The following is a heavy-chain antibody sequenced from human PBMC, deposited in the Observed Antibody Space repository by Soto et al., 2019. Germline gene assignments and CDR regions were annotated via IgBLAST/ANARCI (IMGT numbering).Heavy chain of an antibody. CDR2: INPNSGGT. Sequence: ASVKVSCKASGYTFTGYYMHWVRQAPGQGLEWMGWINPNSGGTNYAQKFQGRVTMTRDTSISTAYMELSRLRSDDTAVYYCARQKRAYSNPYGMDVWGQGTTVTVSS. CDR1: GYTFTGYY. CDR3: ARQKRAYSNPYGMDV. J-gene: IGHJ6*02. D-gene: IGHD2-15*01. V-gene: IGHV1-2*02.